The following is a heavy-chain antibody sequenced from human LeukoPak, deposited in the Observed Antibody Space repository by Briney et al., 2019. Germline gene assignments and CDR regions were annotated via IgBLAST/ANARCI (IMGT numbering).Heavy chain of an antibody. CDR3: ATGHSYGYDY. CDR2: VKGDGRTT. Sequence: GGSLRLSCAAAGLTFSDFWMHWVRQPPGKGLVGVALVKGDGRTTIYADSVTGRSTISRDNAKNTLYLQMNSLRGADSGVYYCATGHSYGYDYWGQGVLVTASS. D-gene: IGHD5-18*01. V-gene: IGHV3-74*01. CDR1: GLTFSDFW. J-gene: IGHJ4*02.